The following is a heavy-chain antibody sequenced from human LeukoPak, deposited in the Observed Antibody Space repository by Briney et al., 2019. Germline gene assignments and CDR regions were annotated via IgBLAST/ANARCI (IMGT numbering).Heavy chain of an antibody. V-gene: IGHV1-46*01. Sequence: ASVKVSCKASGYTFTSYYMHWVRQAPGQGLEWMGIINPSGGSTSYAQKFQGRVTMTRDMSTRTVYMELSSLRSEDTAVYYCAREIGVYCSGGSCYAFDYWGQGTLVTVSS. D-gene: IGHD2-15*01. CDR3: AREIGVYCSGGSCYAFDY. CDR2: INPSGGST. J-gene: IGHJ4*02. CDR1: GYTFTSYY.